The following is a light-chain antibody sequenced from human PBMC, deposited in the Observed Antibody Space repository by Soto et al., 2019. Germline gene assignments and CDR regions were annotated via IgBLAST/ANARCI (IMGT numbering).Light chain of an antibody. CDR3: QSYDISLSVVV. CDR2: GNS. CDR1: NSNIGAGYE. Sequence: QSVLTQPPSVSGAPGQRVTISCTGTNSNIGAGYEVHWYQHLLGTAPRLLIYGNSNRPSGVPDRFSGSKSGTSASLAITGLQAEDETDYYCQSYDISLSVVVFGGGTKLTVL. J-gene: IGLJ2*01. V-gene: IGLV1-40*01.